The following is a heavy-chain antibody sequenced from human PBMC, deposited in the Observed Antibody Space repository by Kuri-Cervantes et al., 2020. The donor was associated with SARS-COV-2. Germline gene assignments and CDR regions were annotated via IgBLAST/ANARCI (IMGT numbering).Heavy chain of an antibody. CDR3: ASLGGTSWHDY. D-gene: IGHD2-2*01. CDR1: GFTFRNAW. Sequence: LSLTCAASGFTFRNAWMSWVRQAPGKGLEWVSSISSSSSYIYYADSVKGRFTISRDNAKNSLYLQMNSLRAEDTAVYYCASLGGTSWHDYWGQGTLVTVSS. CDR2: ISSSSSYI. J-gene: IGHJ4*02. V-gene: IGHV3-21*01.